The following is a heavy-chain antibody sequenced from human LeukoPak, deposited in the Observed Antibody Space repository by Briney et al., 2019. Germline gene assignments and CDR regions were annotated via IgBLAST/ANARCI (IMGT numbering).Heavy chain of an antibody. J-gene: IGHJ3*02. D-gene: IGHD1-26*01. V-gene: IGHV3-48*01. Sequence: GGPLRLSCAASGFPFSNYTMNWVRQAPGKGLEWVSYISTSSSSIYYADSVKGRFTISRDNAKNSLYLQMNSLRAEDTAVYYCARDRSGTYRDAFDIWGQGTMVTVSS. CDR3: ARDRSGTYRDAFDI. CDR2: ISTSSSSI. CDR1: GFPFSNYT.